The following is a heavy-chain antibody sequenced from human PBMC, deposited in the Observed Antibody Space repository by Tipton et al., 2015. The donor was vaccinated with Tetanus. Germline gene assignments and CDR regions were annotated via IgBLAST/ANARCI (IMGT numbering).Heavy chain of an antibody. CDR2: IYNSGRP. J-gene: IGHJ4*02. Sequence: TLSLTCSVSGGSISTPDLYWAWIRQPPGKGLEWIGSIYNSGRPNFNPSLKSRVTMTVDTSKNHFSLKLSSVTAADTAVYYCARIYDFLSGYYSDHWGQGTLVTVSS. D-gene: IGHD3-3*01. CDR3: ARIYDFLSGYYSDH. CDR1: GGSISTPDLY. V-gene: IGHV4-39*01.